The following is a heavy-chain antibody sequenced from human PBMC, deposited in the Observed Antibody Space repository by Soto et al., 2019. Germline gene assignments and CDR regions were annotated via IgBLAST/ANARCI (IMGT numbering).Heavy chain of an antibody. D-gene: IGHD5-18*01. CDR1: GYTFTGYY. J-gene: IGHJ6*02. CDR3: ARANVDTAMVYYYYGMDV. Sequence: ASVKVSCKASGYTFTGYYMHWVRQAPGQGLEWMGWINPNSGGTNYAQKFQGWVTMTRDTSISTAYMELSRLRSDDTAVYYCARANVDTAMVYYYYGMDVWGQGTTVTVSS. V-gene: IGHV1-2*04. CDR2: INPNSGGT.